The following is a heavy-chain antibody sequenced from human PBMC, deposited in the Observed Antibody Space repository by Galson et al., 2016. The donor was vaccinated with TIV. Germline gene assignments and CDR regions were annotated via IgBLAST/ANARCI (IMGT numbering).Heavy chain of an antibody. Sequence: KGLEWLSYIGSTGRAIYYADSVKGRFTISRDNVKSILYLHMNSLRVEDTAVYYCARDCSSSNCYTDPIYFDSWGQGALVTVSS. D-gene: IGHD2-2*01. CDR3: ARDCSSSNCYTDPIYFDS. CDR2: IGSTGRAI. J-gene: IGHJ4*02. V-gene: IGHV3-11*01.